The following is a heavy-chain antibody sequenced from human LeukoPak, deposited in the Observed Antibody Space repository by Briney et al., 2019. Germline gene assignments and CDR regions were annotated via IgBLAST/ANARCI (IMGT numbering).Heavy chain of an antibody. V-gene: IGHV1-69*05. D-gene: IGHD1-20*01. CDR3: ATNPMTGYHLGDHFYFYMAV. CDR1: GVTFSSYA. Sequence: GASVKVSCKASGVTFSSYAISWVRQAPGQGLEWIGGLRPVFGPINSAQKFQDRVTLTKDDSTTTAYMELRSLRSVDTAVYYCATNPMTGYHLGDHFYFYMAVWGKGTTVTVS. CDR2: LRPVFGPI. J-gene: IGHJ6*03.